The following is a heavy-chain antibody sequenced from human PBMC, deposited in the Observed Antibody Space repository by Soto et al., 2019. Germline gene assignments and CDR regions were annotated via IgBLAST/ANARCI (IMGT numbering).Heavy chain of an antibody. CDR1: GGSFSGYY. CDR2: INHSGST. D-gene: IGHD3-3*01. V-gene: IGHV4-34*01. CDR3: ARDFWSGYYNWFDP. Sequence: SETLSLTCAVYGGSFSGYYWSWIRQPPGKGLEWIGEINHSGSTNYNPSLKSRVTISVDTSKNQFSLKLSSATAADTAVYYCARDFWSGYYNWFDPWGQGTLVTVSS. J-gene: IGHJ5*02.